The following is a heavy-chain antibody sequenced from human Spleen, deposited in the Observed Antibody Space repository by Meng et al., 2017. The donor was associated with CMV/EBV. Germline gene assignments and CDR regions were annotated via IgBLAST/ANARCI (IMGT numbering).Heavy chain of an antibody. CDR3: ARGGYDFWSGFYAGCDY. D-gene: IGHD3-3*01. Sequence: SETLSLTCNVSGDSIRDGSYYWGWVRQPPGKGLEWIGSLSYSGDSSYNPSLKGRVTISVDTSKNQFSLRLRSVTAADTAVYYCARGGYDFWSGFYAGCDYWGQGRLVTVSS. CDR1: GDSIRDGSYY. V-gene: IGHV4-39*07. CDR2: LSYSGDS. J-gene: IGHJ4*02.